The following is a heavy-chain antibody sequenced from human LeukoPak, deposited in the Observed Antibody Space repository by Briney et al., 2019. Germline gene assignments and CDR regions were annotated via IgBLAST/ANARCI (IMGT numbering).Heavy chain of an antibody. Sequence: GGSLRLPCAASGFTFSSYSMNWVRQAPGKGLEWVSSISSSSSYIYYADSVKGRFTISRDSAKNSLYLQMNSLRAEDTAVYYCARDDAGGPSVVPAAIPNDAFDIWGQGTMVTVPS. J-gene: IGHJ3*02. V-gene: IGHV3-21*01. CDR3: ARDDAGGPSVVPAAIPNDAFDI. CDR2: ISSSSSYI. D-gene: IGHD2-2*02. CDR1: GFTFSSYS.